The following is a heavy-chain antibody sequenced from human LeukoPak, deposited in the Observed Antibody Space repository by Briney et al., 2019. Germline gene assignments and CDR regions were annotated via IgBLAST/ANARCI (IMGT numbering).Heavy chain of an antibody. CDR2: IESDGGRT. CDR3: ARVGHCSSTACFIDY. V-gene: IGHV3-74*01. Sequence: GGSLRLSCAASGFTFSHYWMHWVRQAPGKGLVWVSRIESDGGRTDYADSLEGRFTISRGNAKNTLYLEMNSLRAEDTAVYYCARVGHCSSTACFIDYWGQGTLVTVSS. CDR1: GFTFSHYW. J-gene: IGHJ4*02. D-gene: IGHD2-2*01.